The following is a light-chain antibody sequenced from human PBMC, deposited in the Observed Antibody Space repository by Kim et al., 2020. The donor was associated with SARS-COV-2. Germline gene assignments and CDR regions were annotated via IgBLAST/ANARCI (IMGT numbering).Light chain of an antibody. CDR1: QSVSSDY. CDR2: DAS. J-gene: IGKJ1*01. CDR3: QQYGSSPWT. V-gene: IGKV3-20*01. Sequence: SPGERATLSCRASQSVSSDYLAWYQQNPGQAPRLLIYDASSRATGIPDRFSGSGSGTDFTLTISRLEPEDFVVYYCQQYGSSPWTFGQGTKVDIK.